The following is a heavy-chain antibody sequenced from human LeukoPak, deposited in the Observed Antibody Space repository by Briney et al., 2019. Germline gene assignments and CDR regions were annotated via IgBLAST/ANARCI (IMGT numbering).Heavy chain of an antibody. CDR1: GYTFTSYY. D-gene: IGHD4-23*01. V-gene: IGHV1-46*01. J-gene: IGHJ3*02. CDR2: INPSGGST. Sequence: ASVKVSCKAYGYTFTSYYMHWVRQAPGQGLEWMGIINPSGGSTSYAQKFQGRVTMTRDTSTSTVYMELSSLRSEDTAVYYCARDPRYGGNSDAFDIWGQGTMVTVSS. CDR3: ARDPRYGGNSDAFDI.